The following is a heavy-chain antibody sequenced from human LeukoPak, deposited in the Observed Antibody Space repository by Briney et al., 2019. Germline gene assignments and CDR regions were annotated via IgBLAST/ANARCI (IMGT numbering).Heavy chain of an antibody. CDR2: ISGSGGST. D-gene: IGHD3-9*01. J-gene: IGHJ4*02. CDR1: GFTFSSYA. CDR3: AKAALRYFDWLLLDYFDY. V-gene: IGHV3-23*01. Sequence: GALRLSCAASGFTFSSYAMSWVRQAPGKGLEWVSAISGSGGSTYYADSVKGRFTISRDNSKNTLYLQMNSLRAEDTAVYYCAKAALRYFDWLLLDYFDYWGQGTLVTVSS.